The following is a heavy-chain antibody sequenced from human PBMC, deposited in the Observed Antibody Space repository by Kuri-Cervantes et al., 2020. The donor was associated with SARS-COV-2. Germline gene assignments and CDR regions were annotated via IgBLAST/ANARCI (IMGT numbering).Heavy chain of an antibody. Sequence: GSLRLSCTVSGGSISSYYWSWIRQPAGKGLEWIGRIYTSGSTYYNPSLKSRVTISVDTSKNQFSLKLSSVTAADTAVYYCARHESFARNYDYIWGSYRQSYNWFDPWGQGTLVTVSS. CDR2: IYTSGST. J-gene: IGHJ5*02. V-gene: IGHV4-4*07. CDR1: GGSISSYY. CDR3: ARHESFARNYDYIWGSYRQSYNWFDP. D-gene: IGHD3-16*02.